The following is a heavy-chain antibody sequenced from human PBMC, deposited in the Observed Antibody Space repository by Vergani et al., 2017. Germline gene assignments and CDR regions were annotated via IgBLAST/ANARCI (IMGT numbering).Heavy chain of an antibody. CDR2: ISYDGSNK. CDR1: GFTFSSYA. V-gene: IGHV3-30-3*01. Sequence: QVQLVESGGGVVQPGRSLRLSCAASGFTFSSYAMHWVRQAPGKGLEWVAVISYDGSNKYYADSVKGRFTISRDNSKNTLYLQMNSLRAGDTAVYYCASDPDSSSSYYYYMDVWGKGTTVTVSS. CDR3: ASDPDSSSSYYYYMDV. J-gene: IGHJ6*03. D-gene: IGHD6-6*01.